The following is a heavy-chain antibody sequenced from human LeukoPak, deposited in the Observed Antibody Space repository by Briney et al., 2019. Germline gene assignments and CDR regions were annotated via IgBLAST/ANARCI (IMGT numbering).Heavy chain of an antibody. CDR1: GITLSNYG. CDR2: IWYDGSNK. V-gene: IGHV3-33*06. D-gene: IGHD1-26*01. Sequence: GGSLRLSCAVSGITLSNYGMHWVRQAPGKGLEWVAVIWYDGSNKYYADSVKGRFTISRDNSKNTLYLQMNSLRAEDTAVYYCAKDSLYSGSYFDYWGQGTLVTVSS. J-gene: IGHJ4*02. CDR3: AKDSLYSGSYFDY.